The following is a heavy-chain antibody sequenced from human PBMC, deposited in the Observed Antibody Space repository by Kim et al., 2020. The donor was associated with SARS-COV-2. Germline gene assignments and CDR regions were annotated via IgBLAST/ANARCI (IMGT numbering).Heavy chain of an antibody. CDR2: ISYDGSNK. J-gene: IGHJ1*01. V-gene: IGHV3-30*03. CDR3: ASTRSGYYYFRY. Sequence: GGSLRLSCAASGFTFSSYGMHWVRQAPGKGLEWVAVISYDGSNKYYADSVKGRFTISRDNSKNTLYLQMNSLRAEDTAVYYCASTRSGYYYFRYWGQGTLVTVSS. CDR1: GFTFSSYG. D-gene: IGHD3-22*01.